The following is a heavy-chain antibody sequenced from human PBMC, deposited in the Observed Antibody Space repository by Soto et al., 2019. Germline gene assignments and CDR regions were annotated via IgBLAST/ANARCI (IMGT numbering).Heavy chain of an antibody. CDR2: INHIGES. D-gene: IGHD3-10*01. CDR1: GGSLTDYW. Sequence: QVHLQQWGTGLLKPSETLSLTCAVYGGSLTDYWWTWIRQTPVKGLEWIGEINHIGESNHNPSLKSRVTISLDTSQNQFSLKLTSVTVADTAVYYCARDFGAGAHFDHWGQGSLVTVSS. V-gene: IGHV4-34*01. CDR3: ARDFGAGAHFDH. J-gene: IGHJ4*02.